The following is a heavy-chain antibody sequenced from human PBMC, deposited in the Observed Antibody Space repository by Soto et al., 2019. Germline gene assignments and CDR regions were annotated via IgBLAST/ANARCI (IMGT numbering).Heavy chain of an antibody. CDR1: GFTFSSYS. D-gene: IGHD1-26*01. J-gene: IGHJ4*02. CDR3: AKERTYSGTYYEFDS. CDR2: ISSSSSYI. V-gene: IGHV3-21*04. Sequence: GSLRLSCAASGFTFSSYSMNWVRQAPGKGLEWVSSISSSSSYIYYADSVKGRFTISRDNSKNTLFLQMNSLRAEDTAVLYCAKERTYSGTYYEFDSWGQGTLVTVSS.